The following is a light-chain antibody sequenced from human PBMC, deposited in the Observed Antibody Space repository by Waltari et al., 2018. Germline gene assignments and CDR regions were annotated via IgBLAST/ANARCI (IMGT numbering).Light chain of an antibody. CDR1: SSHDGGYNY. CDR2: EVS. V-gene: IGLV2-14*01. J-gene: IGLJ1*01. CDR3: LSYTSSSTYV. Sequence: QSALPQPASVSGSPGPSITFSYTGTSSHDGGYNYVSWYQHHPGKVPQLMIYEVSKRPSEVSNRFSGSKSGNTASLPISGLQAEDEADYYCLSYTSSSTYVFGTGTKVTVL.